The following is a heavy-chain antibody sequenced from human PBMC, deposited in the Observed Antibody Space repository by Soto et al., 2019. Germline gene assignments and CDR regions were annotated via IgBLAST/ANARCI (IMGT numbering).Heavy chain of an antibody. V-gene: IGHV4-34*01. CDR2: INHSGGT. CDR3: ARGLGLLYYYYYGMDV. Sequence: QVQLQQWGAGLLKPSETLSLTCAVYGGSFSGYYWSWIRQPPGKGLEWIGEINHSGGTNYNPSLKSRVTISVDTSKNQFSLKLSSVTAADTAVYYCARGLGLLYYYYYGMDVWGQGTTVTVSS. J-gene: IGHJ6*02. D-gene: IGHD5-18*01. CDR1: GGSFSGYY.